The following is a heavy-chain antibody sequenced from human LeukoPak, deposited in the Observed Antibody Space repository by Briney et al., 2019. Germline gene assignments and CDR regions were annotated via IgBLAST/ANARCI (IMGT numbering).Heavy chain of an antibody. D-gene: IGHD3-3*01. V-gene: IGHV1-3*01. Sequence: ASVKVSCKASGYTFTSYAMHWVRQAPGQRLEWMGWINAGNGNTKYSQKFQGRVTITRDTSASTAYMELSSLRSEDTAVYYCARGGRITIFGVVNVRGSFDHWGQGTLVTVSS. CDR3: ARGGRITIFGVVNVRGSFDH. CDR2: INAGNGNT. J-gene: IGHJ4*02. CDR1: GYTFTSYA.